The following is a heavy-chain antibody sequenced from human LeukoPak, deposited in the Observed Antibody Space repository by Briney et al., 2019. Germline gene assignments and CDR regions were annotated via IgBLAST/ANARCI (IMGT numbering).Heavy chain of an antibody. J-gene: IGHJ3*02. Sequence: RPGGSLRLSCAASGFTFDDYGMSWVRQAPGKGLEWVSGINWNGGSTGYADSVKGRFTISRDNAKNSLYLQMNSLRAEDTALYYCAREFLRVGYYYDSSVYDAFDIWGQGTMVTVSS. CDR3: AREFLRVGYYYDSSVYDAFDI. CDR1: GFTFDDYG. CDR2: INWNGGST. D-gene: IGHD3-22*01. V-gene: IGHV3-20*04.